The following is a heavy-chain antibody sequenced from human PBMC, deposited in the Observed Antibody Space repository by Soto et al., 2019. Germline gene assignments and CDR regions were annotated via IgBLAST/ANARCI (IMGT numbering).Heavy chain of an antibody. V-gene: IGHV3-74*01. J-gene: IGHJ1*01. CDR2: ITSDGSGT. D-gene: IGHD3-10*01. CDR3: ARGTTAAPGSDY. CDR1: GFTFRSHW. Sequence: EVQLVESGGNLVQPGGSLRLSCAASGFTFRSHWMHWVSQAPGKGLVWVACITSDGSGTTYADSVKGRLTILRDDAKNTVFLEMNSLRAEDTGMYYCARGTTAAPGSDYWGQGTLVTVSS.